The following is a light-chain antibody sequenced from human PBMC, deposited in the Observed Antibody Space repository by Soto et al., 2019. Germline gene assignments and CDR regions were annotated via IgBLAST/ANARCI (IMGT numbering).Light chain of an antibody. Sequence: QSVRTQPASGSWAPGQSRPISFTGNSSDVGGYNYVSWYQQHPGKAPKLMIYDVSNRPSGVSNRFSGSKSGNTASLTISGLQAEDEADYYCSSYTSSSTLPYVFGTGTKVTVL. V-gene: IGLV2-14*01. CDR1: SSDVGGYNY. CDR2: DVS. CDR3: SSYTSSSTLPYV. J-gene: IGLJ1*01.